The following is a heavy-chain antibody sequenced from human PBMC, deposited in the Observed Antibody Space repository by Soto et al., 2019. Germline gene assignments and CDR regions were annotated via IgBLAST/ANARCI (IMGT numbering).Heavy chain of an antibody. D-gene: IGHD2-8*02. Sequence: QVQLQKWGAGLLTPSETLSLTCAVHGGSFSGYYWTWIRQHPGTGLEWIREINPSGSTNYNPSLKSRVTIAVDTSKNQFSLKLTSVTAADTAVYYCAIDKSTGLFDYWGQGTLVTVSS. CDR3: AIDKSTGLFDY. CDR2: INPSGST. CDR1: GGSFSGYY. V-gene: IGHV4-34*01. J-gene: IGHJ4*02.